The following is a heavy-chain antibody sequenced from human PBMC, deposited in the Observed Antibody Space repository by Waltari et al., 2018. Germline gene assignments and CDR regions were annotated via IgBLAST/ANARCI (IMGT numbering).Heavy chain of an antibody. D-gene: IGHD3-16*02. CDR3: ARGRSGSYLDHYYYYGMDV. CDR2: TSAYNGKT. V-gene: IGHV1-18*01. Sequence: QVQLVQSGAEMKKPGASVKVSCQASGSPFRNYGITWARQAPGQGLEWMGWTSAYNGKTEYAQTLQDRVTMTTDTSTNTGYMELRSLRFDDTAVYYCARGRSGSYLDHYYYYGMDVWGQGTTVIVSS. CDR1: GSPFRNYG. J-gene: IGHJ6*02.